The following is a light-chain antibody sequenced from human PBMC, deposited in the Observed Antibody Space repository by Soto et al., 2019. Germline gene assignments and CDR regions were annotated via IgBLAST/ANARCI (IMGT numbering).Light chain of an antibody. V-gene: IGKV3-20*01. Sequence: EIVLTQSPGTLSLSPGERATLSCRASQSLSSINLAWYQQKFGQAPRLLIYGASNRATGNPDRFSGSESGTDFSLTISRLEPEDFAVYSCQQYALSPYTFGQGTKLEIK. J-gene: IGKJ2*01. CDR3: QQYALSPYT. CDR2: GAS. CDR1: QSLSSIN.